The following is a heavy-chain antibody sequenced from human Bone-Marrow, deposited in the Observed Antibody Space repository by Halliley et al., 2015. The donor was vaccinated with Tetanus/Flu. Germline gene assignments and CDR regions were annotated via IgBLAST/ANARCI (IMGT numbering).Heavy chain of an antibody. CDR3: ARSGWAEY. Sequence: GEALDDYYWSWIRQSPGKGLEWIAYIYHSGSTNYNPSFKSRVTISRDTSKSQVSLRLNSVTAAAAAVYFCARSGWAEY. CDR1: GEALDDYY. V-gene: IGHV4-59*01. CDR2: IYHSGST. J-gene: IGHJ1*01. D-gene: IGHD6-19*01.